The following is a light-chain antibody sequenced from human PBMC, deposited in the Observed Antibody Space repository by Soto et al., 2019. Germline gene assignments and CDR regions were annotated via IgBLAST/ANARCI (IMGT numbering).Light chain of an antibody. J-gene: IGLJ2*01. CDR1: SSDVGGYQY. CDR2: EVS. CDR3: CSYTLRSTLV. Sequence: QSVLTQPASVSGSPGQSITISCTGTSSDVGGYQYVSWYQQYSGKAPKLVIYEVSNRPSGVSIRFSGSKSGDTASLTISGLQAEDEADYYCCSYTLRSTLVFGGGTQLTVL. V-gene: IGLV2-14*01.